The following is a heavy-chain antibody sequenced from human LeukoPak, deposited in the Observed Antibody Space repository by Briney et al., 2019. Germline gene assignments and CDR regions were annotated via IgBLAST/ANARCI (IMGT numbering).Heavy chain of an antibody. CDR1: GFTVSSNY. D-gene: IGHD6-19*01. J-gene: IGHJ3*02. CDR3: ARPPPRGSWAFEI. CDR2: IYSDGSA. Sequence: GGSLRLSCAASGFTVSSNYMSWVRQAPGKGLEWVSLIYSDGSASYADSVRGRFGISRDNSKNTLYLQMHSLRAEDTAVYYCARPPPRGSWAFEIWGQGTLVTVSS. V-gene: IGHV3-66*04.